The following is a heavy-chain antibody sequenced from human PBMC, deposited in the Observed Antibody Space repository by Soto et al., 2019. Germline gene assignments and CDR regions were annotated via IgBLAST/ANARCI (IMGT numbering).Heavy chain of an antibody. CDR2: TYYRSKWFN. D-gene: IGHD3-3*02. Sequence: SQTLSLTCVISGDSVSNNSAVWNWIRQSPSRGLEWLGRTYYRSKWFNNYALSVKGRITINPDTSKNQFSLQLNSVTPEDTAVYYCAREGRLAASIFHNCFDPWGQGTLVTVSS. V-gene: IGHV6-1*01. CDR1: GDSVSNNSAV. CDR3: AREGRLAASIFHNCFDP. J-gene: IGHJ5*02.